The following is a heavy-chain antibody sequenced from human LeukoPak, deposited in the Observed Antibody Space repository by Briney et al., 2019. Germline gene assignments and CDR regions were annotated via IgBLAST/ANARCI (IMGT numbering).Heavy chain of an antibody. J-gene: IGHJ6*03. D-gene: IGHD3-10*01. CDR3: ARVVYNYYYMDV. V-gene: IGHV3-30-3*01. CDR2: ISYDGSNK. CDR1: GFTFSSYA. Sequence: PGGSLRLSCAASGFTFSSYAMHWVRQAPGKGLEWVAVISYDGSNKYYADSVKGRFTISRDNSKNTLYLQMNSLRAEDTAVYYCARVVYNYYYMDVWGKGTTVTVSS.